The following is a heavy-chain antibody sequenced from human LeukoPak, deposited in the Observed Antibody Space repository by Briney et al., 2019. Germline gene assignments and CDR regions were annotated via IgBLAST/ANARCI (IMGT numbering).Heavy chain of an antibody. Sequence: SETLSLTCTVSGGSISSGSYYWSWIRQPAGKGLEWIGRIYTSGSTNYNPSLKSRVTISVDTSKNQFSLRLSNVTAADTAVYYCVRGTYFNYWAQGTLVAVSS. CDR1: GGSISSGSYY. CDR3: VRGTYFNY. J-gene: IGHJ4*02. D-gene: IGHD2/OR15-2a*01. CDR2: IYTSGST. V-gene: IGHV4-61*02.